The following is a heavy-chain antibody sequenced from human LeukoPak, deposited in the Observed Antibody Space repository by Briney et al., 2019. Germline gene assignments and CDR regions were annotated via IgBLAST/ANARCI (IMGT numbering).Heavy chain of an antibody. CDR3: TKFPYYDILTGYSYFDY. J-gene: IGHJ4*02. V-gene: IGHV3-23*01. CDR1: GFTFSSYA. CDR2: ISGSGGST. Sequence: GRSLRLSCAASGFTFSSYAMHWVRQAPGKGLEWVSAISGSGGSTYYADSVKGRFTISRDNSKNTLYLQMNSLRAEDTAVYYCTKFPYYDILTGYSYFDYWGQGTLVTVSS. D-gene: IGHD3-9*01.